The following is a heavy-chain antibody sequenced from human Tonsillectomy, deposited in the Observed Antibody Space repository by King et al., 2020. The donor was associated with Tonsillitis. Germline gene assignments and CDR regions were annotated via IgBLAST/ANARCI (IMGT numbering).Heavy chain of an antibody. CDR3: ARGAAGRTLRTLDV. V-gene: IGHV3-43*02. CDR2: ISGDGGST. CDR1: GFMFDDYA. D-gene: IGHD6-13*01. Sequence: VQLVESGGGVVQPGGSLRLSCAASGFMFDDYAMHWVRQAPGKGLEWVSLISGDGGSTSYADSVKGRFTISRDNSKTSLYLQMNSLRTEDTALYYCARGAAGRTLRTLDVWGQGTTVTVSS. J-gene: IGHJ6*02.